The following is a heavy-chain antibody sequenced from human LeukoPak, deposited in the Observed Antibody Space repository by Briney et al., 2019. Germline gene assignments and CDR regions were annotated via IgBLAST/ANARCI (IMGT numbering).Heavy chain of an antibody. J-gene: IGHJ4*02. CDR2: ISSSGSTI. CDR3: ARGGSGWYHPFDY. Sequence: GGSLRLSCAASGFTFSSYEMNWVRQAPGKGLEWVSYISSSGSTIYSADSVKGRFTISRDNAKNSLYLQMNSLRAEDTAVYYCARGGSGWYHPFDYWGQGTPVTVSS. D-gene: IGHD6-19*01. V-gene: IGHV3-48*03. CDR1: GFTFSSYE.